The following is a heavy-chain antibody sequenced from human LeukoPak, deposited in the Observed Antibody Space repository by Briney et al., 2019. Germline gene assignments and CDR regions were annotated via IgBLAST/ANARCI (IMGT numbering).Heavy chain of an antibody. Sequence: GGSLRLSCAASGFTFSSYSMNWVRQAPGKGLEWVSSISSSSRYIYYADSVKGRFTISRDNAKNSLYLQMNSLRAEDTAVYYCASSHLRDGYNGGYWGQGTLVTVSS. CDR2: ISSSSRYI. CDR3: ASSHLRDGYNGGY. CDR1: GFTFSSYS. D-gene: IGHD5-24*01. J-gene: IGHJ4*02. V-gene: IGHV3-21*01.